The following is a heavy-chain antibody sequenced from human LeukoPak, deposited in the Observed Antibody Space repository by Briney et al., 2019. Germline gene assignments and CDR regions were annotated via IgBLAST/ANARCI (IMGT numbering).Heavy chain of an antibody. CDR2: INPNSGGT. D-gene: IGHD6-25*01. J-gene: IGHJ5*02. CDR1: GYTFTSYG. CDR3: ARGIAAAENWFDP. V-gene: IGHV1-2*04. Sequence: ASVKVSCKASGYTFTSYGISWVRQAPGQGLEWMGWINPNSGGTNYAQKFQGWVTMTRDTSISTAYMELSRLRSDDTAVYYCARGIAAAENWFDPWGQGTLVTVSS.